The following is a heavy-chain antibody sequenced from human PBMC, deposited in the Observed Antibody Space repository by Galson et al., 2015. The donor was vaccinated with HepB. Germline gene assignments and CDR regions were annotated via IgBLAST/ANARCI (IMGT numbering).Heavy chain of an antibody. CDR3: ARDEGATVTDSPPGYYYGMDV. J-gene: IGHJ6*02. V-gene: IGHV3-48*02. CDR1: GFTFSSYS. D-gene: IGHD4-11*01. CDR2: ISSSSSTI. Sequence: SLRLSCAASGFTFSSYSMNWVRQAPGKGLEWVSYISSSSSTIYYADSVKGRFTISRDNAKNSLYLQMNSLRDEYTAVYYCARDEGATVTDSPPGYYYGMDVWGQGTTVTVSS.